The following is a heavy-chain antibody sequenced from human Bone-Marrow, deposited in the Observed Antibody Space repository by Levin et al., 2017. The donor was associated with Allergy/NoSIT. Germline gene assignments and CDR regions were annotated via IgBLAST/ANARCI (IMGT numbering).Heavy chain of an antibody. CDR3: AKSFGATWNYGDDY. D-gene: IGHD1-7*01. V-gene: IGHV3-23*01. Sequence: ASETLSLTCAASGFTFISYAMTWVRQAPGKGLQWVSGISPSGGGTYYADSVKGRFTISRDNSKSTLYLQMNSLRAEDTAVYYCAKSFGATWNYGDDYWGQGTLVTVSS. J-gene: IGHJ4*02. CDR2: ISPSGGGT. CDR1: GFTFISYA.